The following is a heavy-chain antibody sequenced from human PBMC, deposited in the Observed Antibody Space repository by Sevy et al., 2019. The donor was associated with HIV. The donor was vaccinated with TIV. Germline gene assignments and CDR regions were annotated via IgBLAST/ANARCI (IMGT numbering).Heavy chain of an antibody. V-gene: IGHV3-9*01. D-gene: IGHD5-18*01. Sequence: GGSLRHSCVASGSGFRFDDYAMNWVRQAPGKGLEWVAGISWNGFSTGYGDSVKGRATISRDNAKNSVYLQMNNLRDEDTALYYCAKDTVPVGYRFDYQYTYYYGMDVWGQGTTVTVSS. CDR1: GSGFRFDDYA. CDR2: ISWNGFST. J-gene: IGHJ6*02. CDR3: AKDTVPVGYRFDYQYTYYYGMDV.